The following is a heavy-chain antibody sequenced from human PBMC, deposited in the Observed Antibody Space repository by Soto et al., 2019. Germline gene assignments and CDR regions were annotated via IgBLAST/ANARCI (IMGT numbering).Heavy chain of an antibody. CDR2: IDWNSGIR. J-gene: IGHJ3*01. CDR3: TKHMVNYRSRTRGAFDF. Sequence: EVQLVESGGGLVQPGTSLRLSCAASGFIFDDYAMHWVRQVPGKGLEWVSGIDWNSGIRVYADSVKGRFTISRDSAKSSLYLQMNSLTPEETALYYCTKHMVNYRSRTRGAFDFWGQGTMVTVSS. V-gene: IGHV3-9*01. CDR1: GFIFDDYA. D-gene: IGHD1-1*01.